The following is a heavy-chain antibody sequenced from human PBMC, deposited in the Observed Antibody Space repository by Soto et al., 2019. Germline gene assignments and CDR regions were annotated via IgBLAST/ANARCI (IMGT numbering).Heavy chain of an antibody. J-gene: IGHJ4*02. CDR3: AREGRGYCASTSCPGI. CDR2: IKGDGSEK. V-gene: IGHV3-7*01. Sequence: EVQLVESGGGLVQPGGSPRLSCAGAGFTFSGYWMSWVRQAPGKGLEWVANIKGDGSEKYYMDSVKGRFTISRDNAKNSLYLQMNSLRAEDTAVYYCAREGRGYCASTSCPGIWGQGTLVTVSS. D-gene: IGHD2-2*01. CDR1: GFTFSGYW.